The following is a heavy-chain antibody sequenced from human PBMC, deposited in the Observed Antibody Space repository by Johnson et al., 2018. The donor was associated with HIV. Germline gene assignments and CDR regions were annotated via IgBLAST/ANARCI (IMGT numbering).Heavy chain of an antibody. CDR1: GFTFSSYW. CDR3: ASLPGGMNNALDI. V-gene: IGHV3-74*02. Sequence: VQLVESGGGLVQPGGSLRLSCAASGFTFSSYWMHWVRQAPGKGLVWVSRINSDGSSTSYADSVKGRFTISRDNSKNTLYLQMNSLRTEDTAVYYSASLPGGMNNALDIWGRGTMVIVST. D-gene: IGHD1-14*01. J-gene: IGHJ3*02. CDR2: INSDGSST.